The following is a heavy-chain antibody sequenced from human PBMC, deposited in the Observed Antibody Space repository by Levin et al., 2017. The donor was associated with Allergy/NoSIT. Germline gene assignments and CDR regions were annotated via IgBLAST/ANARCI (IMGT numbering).Heavy chain of an antibody. J-gene: IGHJ4*02. CDR3: ARDPDSSYFDY. Sequence: SVKVSCKASGGTFSSYAISWVRQAPGQGLEWMGRIIPILGIANYAQKFQGRVTITADKSTSTAYMELSSLRSEDTAVYYCARDPDSSYFDYWGQGTLVTVSS. V-gene: IGHV1-69*04. CDR1: GGTFSSYA. D-gene: IGHD2-21*01. CDR2: IIPILGIA.